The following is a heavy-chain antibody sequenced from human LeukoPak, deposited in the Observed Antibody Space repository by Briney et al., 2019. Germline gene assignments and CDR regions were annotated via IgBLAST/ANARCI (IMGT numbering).Heavy chain of an antibody. V-gene: IGHV1-69*13. CDR3: AAYDRVTYDAFDI. J-gene: IGHJ3*02. Sequence: SVRVSCKASGGTFSSYAISWVRQAPGQGLEWMGGIIPIFGTANYAQKFQGRVTITADESTSTAYMELSSLRSEDTAVYYCAAYDRVTYDAFDIWGQGTMVTVSS. CDR2: IIPIFGTA. CDR1: GGTFSSYA. D-gene: IGHD3-22*01.